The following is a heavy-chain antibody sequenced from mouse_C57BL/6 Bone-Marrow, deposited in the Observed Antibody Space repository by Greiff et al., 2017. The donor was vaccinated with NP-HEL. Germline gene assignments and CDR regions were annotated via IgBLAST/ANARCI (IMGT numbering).Heavy chain of an antibody. D-gene: IGHD1-1*01. CDR3: ARWDTTVVEGDYFDY. Sequence: VKVVESGAELARPGASVKLSCKASGYTFTSYGISWVKQRTGQGLEWIGEIYPRSGNTYYNEKFKGKATLTADKSSSTAYMELRSLTSEDSAVYFCARWDTTVVEGDYFDYWGQGTTLTVSS. V-gene: IGHV1-81*01. J-gene: IGHJ2*01. CDR1: GYTFTSYG. CDR2: IYPRSGNT.